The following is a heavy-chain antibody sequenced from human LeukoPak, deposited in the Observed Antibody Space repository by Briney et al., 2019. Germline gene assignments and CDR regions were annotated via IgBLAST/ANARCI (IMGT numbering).Heavy chain of an antibody. Sequence: GSLRLPCAASGFPFDDYAMHWVRQTPGKGLEWVSLISGDGGSTYSADSVKGRFTISRDNRKNSLYLQMNSLRTGDTALYNGAKDGSSSSPFDYWGQGTLVTVSS. CDR2: ISGDGGST. CDR3: AKDGSSSSPFDY. D-gene: IGHD6-13*01. CDR1: GFPFDDYA. V-gene: IGHV3-43*02. J-gene: IGHJ4*02.